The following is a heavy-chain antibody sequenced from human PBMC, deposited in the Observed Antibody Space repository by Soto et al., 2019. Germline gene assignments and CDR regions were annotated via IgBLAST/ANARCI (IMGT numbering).Heavy chain of an antibody. CDR1: GGSISSGGTGSY. CDR2: IYYTGNT. D-gene: IGHD1-1*01. V-gene: IGHV4-31*03. J-gene: IGHJ4*02. Sequence: QVQLQESGPGLVKPSQTLSLTCTVSGGSISSGGTGSYWTWIRQLPGKGLEWIGYIYYTGNTYYNPSLKSRPTLSIDTSEKQFSLKLTSVTAADTAVYFCASGHDAYKVRYWGQGTLVTVSS. CDR3: ASGHDAYKVRY.